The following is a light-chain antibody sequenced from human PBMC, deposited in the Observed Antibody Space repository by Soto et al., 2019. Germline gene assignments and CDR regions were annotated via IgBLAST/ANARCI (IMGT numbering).Light chain of an antibody. V-gene: IGKV3-15*01. CDR2: GAS. Sequence: EIVMTQSPATLSVSPGERATLSCRASQSVSSNLAWYQQKPGQAPRPLIYGASTRATGIPARFSGSGSGPEFNLTISNLPSEDFAVYYCQKYNNWPPWTFGQGTKVEIK. CDR3: QKYNNWPPWT. CDR1: QSVSSN. J-gene: IGKJ1*01.